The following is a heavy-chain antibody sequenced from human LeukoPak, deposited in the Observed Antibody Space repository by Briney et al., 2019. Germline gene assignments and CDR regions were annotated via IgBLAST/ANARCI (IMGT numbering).Heavy chain of an antibody. V-gene: IGHV3-30*04. CDR1: GFTFSSYA. Sequence: PGRSLRLSCAASGFTFSSYAMHWVRQAPGKGLEWVAVISYDGSNKYYADSEKGRFTISRDNSKNTLYLQMNSLRAEDTAVYYCARDPYSSSWYYFDYWGQGTLVTVSS. D-gene: IGHD6-13*01. J-gene: IGHJ4*02. CDR3: ARDPYSSSWYYFDY. CDR2: ISYDGSNK.